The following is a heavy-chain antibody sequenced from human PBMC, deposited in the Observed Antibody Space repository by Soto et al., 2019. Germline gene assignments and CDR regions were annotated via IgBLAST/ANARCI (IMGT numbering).Heavy chain of an antibody. CDR1: GGSISSGTHF. CDR2: IDYSGTT. CDR3: ARHASNSGSYSEYFQH. Sequence: QLQLQESGPGLVKPSETLSLTCTVSGGSISSGTHFWGWIRQPPGKGLEWIGSIDYSGTTYYNTSLRARATISVDTSKNQFSLSLSSVTAADTAVYYCARHASNSGSYSEYFQHWGQGTLVTVSS. V-gene: IGHV4-39*01. D-gene: IGHD1-26*01. J-gene: IGHJ1*01.